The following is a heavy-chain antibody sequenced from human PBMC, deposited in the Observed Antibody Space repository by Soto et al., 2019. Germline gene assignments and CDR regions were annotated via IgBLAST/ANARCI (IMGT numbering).Heavy chain of an antibody. J-gene: IGHJ4*02. CDR2: IWYDGSNK. Sequence: QVQLVESGGGVVQPGRSLRLSCAASGFTFSSYGMHWVRQAPGKGLEWVAVIWYDGSNKYYADSVKGRFTISRDNSKNTLYLQMNSLRAEDTAVYYCARGPLIAAAGTIDYWGQGTLVTVSS. CDR3: ARGPLIAAAGTIDY. V-gene: IGHV3-33*01. D-gene: IGHD6-13*01. CDR1: GFTFSSYG.